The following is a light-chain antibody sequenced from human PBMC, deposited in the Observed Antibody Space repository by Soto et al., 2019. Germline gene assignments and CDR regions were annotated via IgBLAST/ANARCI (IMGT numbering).Light chain of an antibody. Sequence: EIVLTQSPGTLSLSPGERATLSCRASQSVSSSYLAWYQQKPGQAPRLLIYGASSRATGIPYRFSGSGSGTDFTLTISRLEPEDFAVYYCQQYSSSSVTFGQGTKVEIK. CDR1: QSVSSSY. CDR3: QQYSSSSVT. CDR2: GAS. J-gene: IGKJ1*01. V-gene: IGKV3-20*01.